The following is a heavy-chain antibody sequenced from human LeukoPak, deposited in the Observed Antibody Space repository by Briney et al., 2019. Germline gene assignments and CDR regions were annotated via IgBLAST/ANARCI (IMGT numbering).Heavy chain of an antibody. CDR2: INHSGST. D-gene: IGHD3-10*01. Sequence: PSETLSLTCAVYGGSFSGYYWSWIRQPPGKGLEWIGEINHSGSTNYNPPLKSRVTISVDKSKNQFSLKLSSVTAADTAVYYCANCMVRGVIKWFDPWGQGTLVTVSS. CDR1: GGSFSGYY. CDR3: ANCMVRGVIKWFDP. J-gene: IGHJ5*02. V-gene: IGHV4-34*01.